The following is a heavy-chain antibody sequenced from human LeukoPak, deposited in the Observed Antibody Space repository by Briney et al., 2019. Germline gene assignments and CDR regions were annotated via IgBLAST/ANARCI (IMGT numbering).Heavy chain of an antibody. D-gene: IGHD2-21*02. V-gene: IGHV4-34*01. J-gene: IGHJ5*02. CDR2: INHSGST. CDR1: GGSISPFY. Sequence: SETLSLTCTVSGGSISPFYWNWIRQPPGKGLEWIGEINHSGSTNYNPSLKSRVTISVDTSKNQFSLKLSSVTAADTAVYYCARGGVVVTAISSWFDPWGQGTLVTVSS. CDR3: ARGGVVVTAISSWFDP.